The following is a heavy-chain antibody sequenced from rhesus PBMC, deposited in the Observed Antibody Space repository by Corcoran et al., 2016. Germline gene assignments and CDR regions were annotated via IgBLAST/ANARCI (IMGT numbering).Heavy chain of an antibody. D-gene: IGHD2-2*01. Sequence: QVQLQESGPGLVKPSETLSLTCAVSGGSFSSYWWSWIRQPPGKGLEWIGEINGNSGSTNYNPSLKSRVTISTDTSKNQFSLKLSSVTAADTAVYYCAREPLRGAPNANFDYWGQGVLVTVSS. CDR2: INGNSGST. J-gene: IGHJ4*01. V-gene: IGHV4-80*01. CDR1: GGSFSSYW. CDR3: AREPLRGAPNANFDY.